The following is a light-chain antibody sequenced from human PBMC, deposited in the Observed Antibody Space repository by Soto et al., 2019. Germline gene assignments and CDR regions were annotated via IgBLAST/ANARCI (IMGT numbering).Light chain of an antibody. CDR3: QQRNNWPPIT. CDR1: QSVSRY. J-gene: IGKJ3*01. CDR2: DTP. V-gene: IGKV3-11*01. Sequence: EIVLTQSPATLSLSPGEKATLSCRASQSVSRYLAWYQQRPGQAPRLLIYDTPNRATGVPARFSGSGSGTDFTLTISSLEPEDFAIYYCQQRNNWPPITFGPGTKVDIK.